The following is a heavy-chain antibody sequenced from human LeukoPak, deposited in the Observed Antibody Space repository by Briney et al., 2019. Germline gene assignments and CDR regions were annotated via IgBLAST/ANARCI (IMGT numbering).Heavy chain of an antibody. V-gene: IGHV3-66*01. J-gene: IGHJ4*02. D-gene: IGHD6-19*01. Sequence: GGSLRLSCAASGFTVSSNYMSWVRQAPGKGLEWVSVIYSGGITYYADSVKGRFTISRDNSKNTLYLQMNSLRAEDTAVYYCARDRRRYSSGWYGFVDYWGQGTLVTVSS. CDR1: GFTVSSNY. CDR2: IYSGGIT. CDR3: ARDRRRYSSGWYGFVDY.